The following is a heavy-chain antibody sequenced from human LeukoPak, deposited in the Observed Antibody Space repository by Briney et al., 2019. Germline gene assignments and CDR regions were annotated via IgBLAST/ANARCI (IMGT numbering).Heavy chain of an antibody. J-gene: IGHJ4*02. CDR1: GDSINSGGYF. D-gene: IGHD3-22*01. Sequence: PSQTLSLTCTVSGDSINSGGYFWSWIRQHPGKGLEWIGYIYYSGSTYYNPSLKSRVTISVDTSKNRFSLKLSSVTAADTAVYYCTRDGPRSSGYPDNWGQGTLVTVSS. V-gene: IGHV4-31*03. CDR2: IYYSGST. CDR3: TRDGPRSSGYPDN.